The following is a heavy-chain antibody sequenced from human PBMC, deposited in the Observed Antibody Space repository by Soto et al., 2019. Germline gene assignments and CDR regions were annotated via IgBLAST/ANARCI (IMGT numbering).Heavy chain of an antibody. Sequence: SETLSLTCTVSGDSIISSGYYWGWIRQPPGKGLEWIGSIYYSGNSYQNPSLKRRLTMSVDTSRNQFSLRLTSVTAADTAVYYCAREGTRGGFLNWFDPWGQGTLVTVSS. CDR1: GDSIISSGYY. CDR3: AREGTRGGFLNWFDP. D-gene: IGHD3-10*01. CDR2: IYYSGNS. V-gene: IGHV4-39*02. J-gene: IGHJ5*02.